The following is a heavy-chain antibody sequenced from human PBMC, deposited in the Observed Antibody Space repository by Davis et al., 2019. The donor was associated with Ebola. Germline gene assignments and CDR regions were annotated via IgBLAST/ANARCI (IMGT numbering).Heavy chain of an antibody. Sequence: GESLKISCAASGFTFSSYAMHWVRQAPGKGLEWVAVISYDGSNKYYADSVKGRFTISRDNAKNTLYLQMNSLRAEDTAVYYCARAYYGDYVLRFDFWGQGTLVTVSS. CDR3: ARAYYGDYVLRFDF. V-gene: IGHV3-30*04. J-gene: IGHJ4*02. CDR1: GFTFSSYA. D-gene: IGHD4-17*01. CDR2: ISYDGSNK.